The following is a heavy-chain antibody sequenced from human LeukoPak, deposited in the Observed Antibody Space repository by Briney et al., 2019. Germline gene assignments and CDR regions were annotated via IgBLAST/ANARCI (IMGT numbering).Heavy chain of an antibody. CDR2: IKQDGSEK. V-gene: IGHV3-7*01. CDR3: ARGGLYYDFWSGYNYYYMDV. CDR1: GFTFRNYG. J-gene: IGHJ6*03. D-gene: IGHD3-3*01. Sequence: GGSLRLSCVASGFTFRNYGLNWVRQAPGKGLEWVANIKQDGSEKYYVDSVKGRFTISRDNAKNSLYLQMNSLRAEDTAVYYCARGGLYYDFWSGYNYYYMDVWGKGTTVTVSS.